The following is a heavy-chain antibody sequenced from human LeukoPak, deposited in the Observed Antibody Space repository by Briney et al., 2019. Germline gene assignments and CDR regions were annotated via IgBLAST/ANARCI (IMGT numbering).Heavy chain of an antibody. CDR1: GYTFTKYG. CDR2: ISPHNRNT. V-gene: IGHV1-18*01. Sequence: ASVKVSCKASGYTFTKYGITWVRQAPGQGLEWLGRISPHNRNTHSAQKFQGRVTMTTDISTITAYMELRSLRSDDTAVYYCARGGFLTGSMNHFDYWGQGTLVTVSS. D-gene: IGHD3-9*01. CDR3: ARGGFLTGSMNHFDY. J-gene: IGHJ4*02.